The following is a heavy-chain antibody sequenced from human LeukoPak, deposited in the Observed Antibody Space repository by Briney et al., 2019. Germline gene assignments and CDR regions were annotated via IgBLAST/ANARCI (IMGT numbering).Heavy chain of an antibody. CDR3: ARSIVGVRKRNDY. CDR2: MNPNSGHT. Sequence: ASVKVSCKAPGYTFTSYDIIWVRQASGQGLEWMGWMNPNSGHTGYAQKFQGRVTMTRTTSISTAYMELTSLTSEDPAVYYCARSIVGVRKRNDYWGQGTLVTVSS. J-gene: IGHJ4*02. CDR1: GYTFTSYD. D-gene: IGHD1-26*01. V-gene: IGHV1-8*01.